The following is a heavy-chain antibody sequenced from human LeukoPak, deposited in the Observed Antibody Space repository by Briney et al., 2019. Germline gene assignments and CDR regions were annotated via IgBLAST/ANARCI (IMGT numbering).Heavy chain of an antibody. D-gene: IGHD1-1*01. J-gene: IGHJ4*02. V-gene: IGHV4-31*03. Sequence: TLSLTGTVAGASISGDGYHWSWIRQFPGKGPEWIGYIYHSGSTYYNPSLKSRIAISVDTSKNQFSLKLTSVTAADTAVYFCARVGPEYRTWNAKMYYFDYWGQGNLVTVSS. CDR3: ARVGPEYRTWNAKMYYFDY. CDR1: GASISGDGYH. CDR2: IYHSGST.